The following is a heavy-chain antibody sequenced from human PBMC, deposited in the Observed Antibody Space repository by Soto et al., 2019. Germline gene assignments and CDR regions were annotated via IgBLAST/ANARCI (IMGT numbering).Heavy chain of an antibody. V-gene: IGHV1-69*13. CDR2: IIPIFGTA. D-gene: IGHD3-16*01. CDR3: ASGGTVPYYYYYMDV. CDR1: GGTFSSYA. Sequence: ASVKVSCKASGGTFSSYAISWVRQAPGQGLEWMGGIIPIFGTANYAQKFQGRVTITADESTSTAYMELSSLRSEDTAMYYCASGGTVPYYYYYMDVWGKGTTVTVSS. J-gene: IGHJ6*03.